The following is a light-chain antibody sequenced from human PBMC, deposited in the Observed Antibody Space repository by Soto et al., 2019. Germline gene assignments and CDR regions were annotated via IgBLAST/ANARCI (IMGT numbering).Light chain of an antibody. V-gene: IGLV2-11*01. CDR3: CSNAGSCTYV. CDR2: GVS. J-gene: IGLJ1*01. CDR1: SSDVGGYNY. Sequence: SALTQPRSVSGSPGRSVSISCTGISSDVGGYNYVSWYQQHPGTAPMRRIYGVSKRPSGVPDRFSGSKSGTTASLTISRLHAVHEADYYCCSNAGSCTYVCGSGTTVNV.